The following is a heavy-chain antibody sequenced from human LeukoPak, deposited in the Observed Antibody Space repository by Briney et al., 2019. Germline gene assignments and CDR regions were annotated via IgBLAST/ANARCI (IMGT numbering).Heavy chain of an antibody. CDR3: ARRNATIGSDY. CDR2: INHSGST. V-gene: IGHV4-34*01. Sequence: SETLSLTCAVYGGSFSGYYRSWIRQPPGKGLEWIGEINHSGSTNYNPSLKSRVTISVDTSKNQFSLKLSSVTAADTAVYYCARRNATIGSDYWGQGTLVTVSS. J-gene: IGHJ4*02. CDR1: GGSFSGYY. D-gene: IGHD5-12*01.